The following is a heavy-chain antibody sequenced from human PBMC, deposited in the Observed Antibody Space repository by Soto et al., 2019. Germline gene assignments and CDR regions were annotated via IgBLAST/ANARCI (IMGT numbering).Heavy chain of an antibody. CDR3: AIICGGSCYRPFDY. V-gene: IGHV1-2*04. CDR2: INPNSGGT. J-gene: IGHJ4*02. Sequence: ASVKVSCKASGYTFTGYYMHWVRQAPGQGLEWMGWINPNSGGTNYAQKFQGWVTMTRDTSISTAYMELSRLRSDDTAVYYCAIICGGSCYRPFDYWGQGTLVTVSS. CDR1: GYTFTGYY. D-gene: IGHD2-15*01.